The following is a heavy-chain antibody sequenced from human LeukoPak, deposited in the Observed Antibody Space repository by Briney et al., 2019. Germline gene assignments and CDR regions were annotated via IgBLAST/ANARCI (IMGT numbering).Heavy chain of an antibody. Sequence: GGSLRLSCAASGFTFSNFEMTWVRQAPGKGLEWVGTINRDGSQKYYLDSVKGRFTISRDNAKNSLYLQMNSLRAEDTAVYYCARDRLWGVESEDYWGQGTLVTVSS. D-gene: IGHD3-10*01. J-gene: IGHJ4*02. CDR2: INRDGSQK. V-gene: IGHV3-7*01. CDR1: GFTFSNFE. CDR3: ARDRLWGVESEDY.